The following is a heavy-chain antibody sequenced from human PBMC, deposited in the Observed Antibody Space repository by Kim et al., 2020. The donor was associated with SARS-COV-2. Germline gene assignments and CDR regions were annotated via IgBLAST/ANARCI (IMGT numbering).Heavy chain of an antibody. CDR3: GRRGAETV. CDR1: GFTLNNYA. D-gene: IGHD1-26*01. J-gene: IGHJ4*01. CDR2: ISSSGGK. V-gene: IGHV3-23*01. Sequence: GGSLRLSCAASGFTLNNYAMTWVRQAPGKVPEWVSTISSSGGKYYADTSTSGLTITRKNSKNKPKHQMINLGVEDTALFYFGRRGAETVWGHVSLVTVS.